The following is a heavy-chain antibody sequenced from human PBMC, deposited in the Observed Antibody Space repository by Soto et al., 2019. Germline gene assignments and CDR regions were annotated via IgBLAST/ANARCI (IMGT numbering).Heavy chain of an antibody. CDR2: IIPIFGTA. J-gene: IGHJ4*02. Sequence: QVQLVQSGAEVKKPGSSMKVSCKASGGTFSSYAISWVPQAPGQGLGWMGRIIPIFGTANYAQKFQGRVTITADESTSTAYMELSCLGPEAKAVYYCARSLGYASGGSCPSDGYWGQGTLVIVSS. V-gene: IGHV1-69*15. CDR1: GGTFSSYA. CDR3: ARSLGYASGGSCPSDGY. D-gene: IGHD2-15*01.